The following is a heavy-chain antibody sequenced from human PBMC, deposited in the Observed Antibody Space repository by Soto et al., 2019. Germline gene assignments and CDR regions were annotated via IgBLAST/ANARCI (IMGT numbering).Heavy chain of an antibody. D-gene: IGHD6-19*01. V-gene: IGHV3-30*18. CDR2: VSHDGRNT. CDR1: GFTFSDYA. Sequence: VQLVESGGGVVQPGRSLRLSCAASGFTFSDYAMHWVRQAPGKGLEWVAVVSHDGRNTHYADSVKGRFTISRDSSTSTVSLALSSLRAEDAAVWYGAKGGRQWLGASGCNYWGRGARVSVSS. J-gene: IGHJ4*02. CDR3: AKGGRQWLGASGCNY.